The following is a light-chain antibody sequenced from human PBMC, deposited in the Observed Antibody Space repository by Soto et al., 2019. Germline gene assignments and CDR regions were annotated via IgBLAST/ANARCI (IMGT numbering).Light chain of an antibody. Sequence: EVLMTQSPATLSVSPGERATLSCRASQSVSSKLAWYQQKPGQAPRLLIYGASTRATGIPARFSASGTGTDFTLTISDVQPEDFAVYYCHQRQSWPRTFGQGTKVDIK. V-gene: IGKV3-15*01. CDR2: GAS. CDR1: QSVSSK. J-gene: IGKJ1*01. CDR3: HQRQSWPRT.